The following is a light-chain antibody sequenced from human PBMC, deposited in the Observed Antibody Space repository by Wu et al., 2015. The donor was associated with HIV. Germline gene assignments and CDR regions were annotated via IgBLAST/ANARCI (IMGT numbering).Light chain of an antibody. CDR2: AAS. CDR3: QQYDTFPLT. CDR1: LTYSFF. V-gene: IGKV1-8*01. J-gene: IGKJ4*01. Sequence: SAXTGDTVNITCQTNLTYSFFFSLVSTKRPGKVPELLIYAASNLYRGVPSRFSGSGSGTTFTLTINCLQSEDLATFYCQQYDTFPLTFGGGTKVDIK.